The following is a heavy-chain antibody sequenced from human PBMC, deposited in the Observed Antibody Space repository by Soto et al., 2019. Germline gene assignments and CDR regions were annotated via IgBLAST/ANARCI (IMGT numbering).Heavy chain of an antibody. D-gene: IGHD4-4*01. CDR1: YGTIIDLY. CDR3: ARDALVALSTDSYDLAV. Sequence: SQTLPLPNTVYYGTIIDLYCRRIRKPTGKGLEWMGESNHSGSTNYNPSLKSRVTISVDTSKNPFSLKLSSVPAADTDVYYCARDALVALSTDSYDLAVLGNGTPDTV. J-gene: IGHJ6*03. CDR2: SNHSGST. V-gene: IGHV4-34*01.